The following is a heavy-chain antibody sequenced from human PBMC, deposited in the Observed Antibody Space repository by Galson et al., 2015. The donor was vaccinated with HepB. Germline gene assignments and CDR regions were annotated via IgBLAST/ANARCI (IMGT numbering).Heavy chain of an antibody. CDR3: ARMSSYYYDASAFYQGGYFDL. CDR1: GGSIRSHY. V-gene: IGHV4-59*08. J-gene: IGHJ2*01. D-gene: IGHD3-22*01. CDR2: ISYSGTS. Sequence: LSLTCTVSGGSIRSHYWSWIRQPPGKGLEWIGFISYSGTSNQSPSLKSRVTISLDMSKTQFSLKLTSVTAADTAMYYCARMSSYYYDASAFYQGGYFDLWGRGALVTVSS.